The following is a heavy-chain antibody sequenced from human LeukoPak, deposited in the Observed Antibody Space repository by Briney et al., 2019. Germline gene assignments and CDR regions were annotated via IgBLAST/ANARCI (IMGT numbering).Heavy chain of an antibody. CDR1: GYSISSGYY. D-gene: IGHD6-6*01. CDR2: IYHSGST. V-gene: IGHV4-38-2*01. J-gene: IGHJ5*02. Sequence: SETLSLTCAVSGYSISSGYYWGWIRQPPGKGLEWIGSIYHSGSTYYNPSLKSRVTISVDTSKNQFSLQLSSVTAADTAVYYCARKYSSYFAPWGQGTLVTVSS. CDR3: ARKYSSYFAP.